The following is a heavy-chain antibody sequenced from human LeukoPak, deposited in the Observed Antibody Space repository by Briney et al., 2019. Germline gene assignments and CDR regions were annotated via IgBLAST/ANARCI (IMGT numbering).Heavy chain of an antibody. CDR1: GYRFTSYW. CDR3: ARHRDCTNGICYKIDY. J-gene: IGHJ4*02. V-gene: IGHV5-51*01. CDR2: IYPGDSDT. D-gene: IGHD2-8*01. Sequence: PGESLKISCKGSGYRFTSYWIAWVRQMPGKGLEWMGIIYPGDSDTRYSPSFQGQVTISADKSITTAYLQWSSLKASDTAMYYCARHRDCTNGICYKIDYWGQGTLVTVSS.